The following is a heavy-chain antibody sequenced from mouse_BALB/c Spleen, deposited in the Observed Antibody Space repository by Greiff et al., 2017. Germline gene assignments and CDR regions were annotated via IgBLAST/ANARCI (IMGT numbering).Heavy chain of an antibody. CDR3: ARGIYGYDDVYAMDY. CDR1: GFSLTSYG. Sequence: QVQLKESGPGLVAPSQSLSITCTVSGFSLTSYGVHWVRQPPGKGLEWLGVIWAGGSTNYNSALMSRLSISKDNSKSQVFLKMNSLQTDDTAMYYCARGIYGYDDVYAMDYWGQGTSVTVSS. D-gene: IGHD2-2*01. V-gene: IGHV2-9*02. CDR2: IWAGGST. J-gene: IGHJ4*01.